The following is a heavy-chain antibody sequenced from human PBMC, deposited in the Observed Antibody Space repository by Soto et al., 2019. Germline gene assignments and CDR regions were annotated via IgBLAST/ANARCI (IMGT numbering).Heavy chain of an antibody. CDR2: INPNFGTT. CDR3: ARVPDYMDV. CDR1: GGTFSSYA. Sequence: ASVKVSCKASGGTFSSYAISWVRQAPGQGLEWMGGINPNFGTTGYAQKFQGRVTMTRNTSISTAYMELSSLRSEDTAVYYCARVPDYMDVWGKGTTVTVSS. J-gene: IGHJ6*03. V-gene: IGHV1-8*02.